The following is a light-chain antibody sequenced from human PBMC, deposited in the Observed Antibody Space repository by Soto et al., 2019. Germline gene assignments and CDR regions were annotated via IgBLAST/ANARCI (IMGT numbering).Light chain of an antibody. CDR3: ATWDSSLSAGV. V-gene: IGLV1-51*01. J-gene: IGLJ3*02. CDR1: SSNIGNND. CDR2: DNN. Sequence: QSVLTQPPSVSAAPGQTVTISCSGSSSNIGNNDVSWYHQLPGTAPKLLIYDNNKRPSGIPDRFSGSKSGTSATLGITGLQTGDEADYYCATWDSSLSAGVFGGGTKLTVL.